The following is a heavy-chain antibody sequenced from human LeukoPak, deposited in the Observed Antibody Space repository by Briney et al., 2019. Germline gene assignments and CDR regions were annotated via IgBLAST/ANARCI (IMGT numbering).Heavy chain of an antibody. CDR2: ISSSSSYI. V-gene: IGHV3-21*01. CDR1: GFTFNHYG. Sequence: GRSLRLSCAASGFTFNHYGMHWVRQAPGKGLEWVSSISSSSSYIYYADSVKGRFTISRDNAKNSLYLQMNSLRAEDTAVYYCARDFVAMYYYDSSGYSYFDYWGQGTLVTVSS. D-gene: IGHD3-22*01. J-gene: IGHJ4*02. CDR3: ARDFVAMYYYDSSGYSYFDY.